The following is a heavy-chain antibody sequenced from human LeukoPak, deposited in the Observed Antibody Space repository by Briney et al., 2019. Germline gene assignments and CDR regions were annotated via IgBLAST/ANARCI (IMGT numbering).Heavy chain of an antibody. V-gene: IGHV3-21*01. D-gene: IGHD3-9*01. J-gene: IGHJ4*02. CDR1: GFTFSSYS. CDR3: ARDLGTTGYYLNY. Sequence: GGSLRLSCAASGFTFSSYSMNWVRQAPGKGLEWVSYISSSSSYIYYADSVKGRFTISRDSAKHSLYLQMNSLRAEDTAVYYCARDLGTTGYYLNYWGQGTLVTVSS. CDR2: ISSSSSYI.